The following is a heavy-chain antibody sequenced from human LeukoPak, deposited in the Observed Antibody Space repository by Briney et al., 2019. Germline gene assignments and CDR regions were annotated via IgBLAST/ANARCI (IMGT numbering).Heavy chain of an antibody. J-gene: IGHJ6*03. CDR1: GYTFTSYG. CDR3: ARGFVVVAARLDYYYYMDV. Sequence: ASVKVSCKASGYTFTSYGISWVRQAPGQGLEWIGWISAYNGNTNYAQKLQGRVTMTTDTSTSTAYMELRSLRSDDTAVYYCARGFVVVAARLDYYYYMDVWGKGTTVTVSS. D-gene: IGHD2-15*01. CDR2: ISAYNGNT. V-gene: IGHV1-18*01.